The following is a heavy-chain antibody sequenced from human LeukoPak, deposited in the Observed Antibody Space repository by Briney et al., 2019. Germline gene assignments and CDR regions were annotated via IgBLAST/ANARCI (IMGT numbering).Heavy chain of an antibody. CDR1: GGSFSGYY. J-gene: IGHJ4*02. CDR2: INHSGNT. D-gene: IGHD2-15*01. Sequence: PSETLSLTCAVYGGSFSGYYWSWIRQPPGKGLEWIGEINHSGNTNYNPSLKSRVTISVDTSKNQFSLKLSSATVADTAVCYCARLGYCSGGTCYSVPFDYWGQGTLVTVSS. CDR3: ARLGYCSGGTCYSVPFDY. V-gene: IGHV4-34*01.